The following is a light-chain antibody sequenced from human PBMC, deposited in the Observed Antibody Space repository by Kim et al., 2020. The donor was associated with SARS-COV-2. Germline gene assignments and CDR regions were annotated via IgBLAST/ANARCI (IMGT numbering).Light chain of an antibody. V-gene: IGKV1-39*01. Sequence: DIQMTQSPSSLSASVGDRVTITCRASQSISSYLNWYQQKPGKAPKLLIYAASSLQSGVPSRFSGSGSGTEFTLTISSLQPEDFATYYCQQSYSTPRTFGQGTKL. CDR1: QSISSY. J-gene: IGKJ1*01. CDR2: AAS. CDR3: QQSYSTPRT.